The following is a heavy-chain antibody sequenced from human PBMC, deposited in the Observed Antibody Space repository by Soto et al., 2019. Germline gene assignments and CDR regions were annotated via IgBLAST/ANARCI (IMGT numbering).Heavy chain of an antibody. D-gene: IGHD3-3*01. Sequence: PSETLSLPFTCSGLPISRYYWSRIRQPPGKGLEWIGYIYYSGSTNYNPSLKSRVTISVDTSKNQFSLKLSSVTGAGTAVYYCARIRFLEWLVDAFDIWGQGTMVTVSS. CDR1: GLPISRYY. CDR2: IYYSGST. CDR3: ARIRFLEWLVDAFDI. J-gene: IGHJ3*02. V-gene: IGHV4-59*01.